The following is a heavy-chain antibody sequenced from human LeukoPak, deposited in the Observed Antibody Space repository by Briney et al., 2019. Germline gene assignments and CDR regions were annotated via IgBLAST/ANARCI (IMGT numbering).Heavy chain of an antibody. CDR1: GGSISNYY. J-gene: IGHJ6*02. CDR2: IYYSGST. V-gene: IGHV4-59*08. CDR3: ASSWGYGSGSYLYYGMDV. D-gene: IGHD3-10*01. Sequence: SETLSLTCTVSGGSISNYYWSWIRQPPGKGLEWIGYIYYSGSTNYNPSLKSRVTISVDTSKNQLSLKLSSVTAADTAVYYCASSWGYGSGSYLYYGMDVWGQGTTVTVSS.